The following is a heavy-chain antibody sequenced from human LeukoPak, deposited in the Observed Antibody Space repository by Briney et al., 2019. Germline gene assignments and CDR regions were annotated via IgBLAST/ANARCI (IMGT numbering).Heavy chain of an antibody. Sequence: GGSLRLSCAAFGFTFGHSWMTWVRQAPGKGPEWVANIKTDGSEQYYVDSVKGRFIISRDNAQNSVYLHMNSLRAEDTAVYYCARDRGPNTFDYWGQGTLVTVSS. D-gene: IGHD3-10*01. V-gene: IGHV3-7*01. CDR3: ARDRGPNTFDY. CDR1: GFTFGHSW. CDR2: IKTDGSEQ. J-gene: IGHJ4*02.